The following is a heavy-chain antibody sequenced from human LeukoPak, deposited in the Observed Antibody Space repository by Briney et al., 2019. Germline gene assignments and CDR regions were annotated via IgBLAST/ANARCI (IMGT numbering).Heavy chain of an antibody. D-gene: IGHD4-17*01. CDR3: AQENGDYGDAFDI. CDR2: IIPIFGTA. Sequence: SVKVSCKASGGTFSSYATSWVRQAPGRGLEWMGGIIPIFGTANYAQKFQGRVTITTDESTSTAYMELSSLRSEDTAVYYCAQENGDYGDAFDIWGQGTMVTVSS. J-gene: IGHJ3*02. CDR1: GGTFSSYA. V-gene: IGHV1-69*05.